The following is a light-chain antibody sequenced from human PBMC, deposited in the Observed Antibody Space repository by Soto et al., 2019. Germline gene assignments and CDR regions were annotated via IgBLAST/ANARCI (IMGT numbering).Light chain of an antibody. CDR3: CSYTDSRTHI. CDR2: EVS. Sequence: QSALTQPASVSGSPGQSITISCTGTSSDVGGYNYVSWYQQHPGKAPKLIIFEVSYRPSGISNRFSASKSGDTASLTISGLQADDEADYYCCSYTDSRTHIFGSGTTLTVL. CDR1: SSDVGGYNY. J-gene: IGLJ1*01. V-gene: IGLV2-14*01.